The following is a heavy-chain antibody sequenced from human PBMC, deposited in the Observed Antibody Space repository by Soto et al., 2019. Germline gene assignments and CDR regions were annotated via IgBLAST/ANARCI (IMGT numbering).Heavy chain of an antibody. CDR3: ASGPHVLRFLEWLPPIDY. CDR2: IYHSGST. V-gene: IGHV4-4*02. J-gene: IGHJ4*02. CDR1: GGSISSSNW. D-gene: IGHD3-3*01. Sequence: QVQLQESGPGLVKPSGTLSLTCAVSGGSISSSNWWSWVRQPPAKGLEWIWEIYHSGSTNYNPSLKSRVTISVDKSKNQFSLKLSSVTAADTAVYYCASGPHVLRFLEWLPPIDYWGQGTLVTVSS.